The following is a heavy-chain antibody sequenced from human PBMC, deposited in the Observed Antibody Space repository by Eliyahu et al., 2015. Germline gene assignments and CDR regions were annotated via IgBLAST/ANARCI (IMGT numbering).Heavy chain of an antibody. V-gene: IGHV3-30*18. CDR1: GXXFSSYG. CDR2: ISYDGSNK. Sequence: VQLVESXGGVVQPGRSLXLXXXASGXXFSSYGMHWVRQXPGKGVEWVAVISYDGSNKYYADSVKGRFTISRDNSKNTLYLQMNSLRAEDTAVYYCAKGDYSNYGAGFDYWGQGTLVTVSS. D-gene: IGHD4-11*01. CDR3: AKGDYSNYGAGFDY. J-gene: IGHJ4*02.